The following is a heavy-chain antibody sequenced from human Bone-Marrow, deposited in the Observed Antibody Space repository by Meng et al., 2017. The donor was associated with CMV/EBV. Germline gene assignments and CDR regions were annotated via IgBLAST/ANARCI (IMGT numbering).Heavy chain of an antibody. CDR1: VGSCVSYA. D-gene: IGHD1-14*01. CDR3: ASIPHPSRRTHITDFDY. V-gene: IGHV4-34*01. J-gene: IGHJ4*02. Sequence: VRLPQCAAARLHSVETLSITCASHVGSCVSYACRGHRQRPGKGLAWIGEINHIGSTNYNPSLMSRVTISVASFKNQFSLKLGSVTAADTAVYYCASIPHPSRRTHITDFDYWGQGTLVTVSS. CDR2: INHIGST.